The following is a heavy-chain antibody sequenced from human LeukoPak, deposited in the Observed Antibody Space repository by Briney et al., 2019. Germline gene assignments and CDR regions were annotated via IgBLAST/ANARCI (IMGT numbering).Heavy chain of an antibody. D-gene: IGHD5-24*01. J-gene: IGHJ3*02. CDR3: AKDRGRRWLQFFDAFDI. CDR1: GFTFDDYA. CDR2: ISGDGGST. Sequence: GSLRLSCAASGFTFDDYAMHWVRQAPGKGLEWVSLISGDGGSTYYADSVKGRFTISRDNSKNSLYLQMNSLRTEDTALYYCAKDRGRRWLQFFDAFDIWGQGTMVTVFS. V-gene: IGHV3-43*02.